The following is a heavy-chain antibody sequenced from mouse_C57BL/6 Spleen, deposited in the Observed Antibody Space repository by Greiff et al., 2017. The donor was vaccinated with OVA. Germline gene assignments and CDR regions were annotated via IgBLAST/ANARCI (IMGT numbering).Heavy chain of an antibody. V-gene: IGHV1-85*01. CDR1: GYTFTSYD. CDR2: IYPRDGST. CDR3: AREDYS. Sequence: VKLVESGPELVKPGASVKLSCKASGYTFTSYDINWVKQRPGQGLEWIGWIYPRDGSTKNNAKFKGKATLTVDTSSRTAYMELHSLTSEESAVYLCAREDYSWGQGTSVTVSS. J-gene: IGHJ4*01.